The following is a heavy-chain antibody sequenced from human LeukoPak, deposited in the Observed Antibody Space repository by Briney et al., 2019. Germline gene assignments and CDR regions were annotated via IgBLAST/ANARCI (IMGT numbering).Heavy chain of an antibody. D-gene: IGHD5-18*01. CDR1: GGTFSTSA. CDR2: IIPVLNIA. J-gene: IGHJ6*02. CDR3: ARDQGLTAPPPYGLDV. V-gene: IGHV1-69*04. Sequence: SVKVSCKTSGGTFSTSAITWVRQAPGQGLEWMGRIIPVLNIATYAQRFQGRVTITADTPTSTVYMELSSLRTEETAVYYCARDQGLTAPPPYGLDVWGQGTTVIVSS.